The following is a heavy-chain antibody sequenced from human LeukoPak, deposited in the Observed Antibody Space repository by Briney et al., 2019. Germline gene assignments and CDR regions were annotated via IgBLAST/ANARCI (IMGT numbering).Heavy chain of an antibody. CDR1: GGPISNYY. CDR3: AREITGTTEYFDS. CDR2: IYTSGTT. J-gene: IGHJ4*02. V-gene: IGHV4-4*07. D-gene: IGHD1/OR15-1a*01. Sequence: PSETLSLTCNVSGGPISNYYWSWIRQPAGKGLEWIGRIYTSGTTHYNPSLRSRVTMSVDTSKNQFSLKLTSVTAADTAVYYCAREITGTTEYFDSWGQGTLVTVSS.